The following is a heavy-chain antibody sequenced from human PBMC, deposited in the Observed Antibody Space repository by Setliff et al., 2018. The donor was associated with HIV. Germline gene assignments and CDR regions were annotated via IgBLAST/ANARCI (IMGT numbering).Heavy chain of an antibody. CDR3: ARVRLTMIMMVDYFDQ. CDR1: GGSMSTYY. CDR2: IYSTGDT. Sequence: SETLSLTCSVSGGSMSTYYWSWIRQPPGKGLEWVGHIYSTGDTNYNPSLKSRVPLSADTSKNQLSLGLTSVTAADTAVYYCARVRLTMIMMVDYFDQWGQGTVVTVSS. J-gene: IGHJ4*02. D-gene: IGHD3-22*01. V-gene: IGHV4-59*12.